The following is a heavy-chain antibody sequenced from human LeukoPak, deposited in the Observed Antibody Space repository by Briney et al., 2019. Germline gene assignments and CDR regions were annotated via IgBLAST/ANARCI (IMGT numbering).Heavy chain of an antibody. J-gene: IGHJ4*02. CDR1: GFTFSSYG. CDR3: ATRPNVDTAMVPFDY. D-gene: IGHD5-18*01. Sequence: GGSLRLSCAASGFTFSSYGMHWVRQAPGKGLEWVAFIRYDGSNKYYADSVKGRFTISRDNSKNTLYLQMNSLRAEDTAVYYCATRPNVDTAMVPFDYWGQGTLVTVSS. V-gene: IGHV3-30*02. CDR2: IRYDGSNK.